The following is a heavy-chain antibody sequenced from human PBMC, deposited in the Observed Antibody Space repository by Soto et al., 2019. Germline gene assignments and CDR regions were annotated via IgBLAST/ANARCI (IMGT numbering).Heavy chain of an antibody. D-gene: IGHD6-13*01. CDR1: GFTVSSNY. CDR2: IYSGGST. CDR3: ARLSPLMYSSSWYWFDP. V-gene: IGHV3-53*01. Sequence: GWSLRLSCAASGFTVSSNYMSWVRQAPGKGLEWVSVIYSGGSTYYADSVKGRFTISRDNSKNTLYLQMNSLRAEDTAVYYCARLSPLMYSSSWYWFDPWGQGTLVTVSS. J-gene: IGHJ5*02.